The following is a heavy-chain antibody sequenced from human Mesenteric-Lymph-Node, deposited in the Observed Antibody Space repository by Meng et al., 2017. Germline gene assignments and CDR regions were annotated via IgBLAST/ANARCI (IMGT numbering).Heavy chain of an antibody. CDR1: GFTFSSYA. V-gene: IGHV3-21*01. Sequence: GESLKISCAASGFTFSSYAMNWVRQAPGKGLEWVSSISGSSIYMYYADSLKGRVTISRDNAKNSLYLQINSLRAEDTAVYYCALYSYGSGLDYWGQGTLVTVSS. D-gene: IGHD5-18*01. J-gene: IGHJ4*02. CDR2: ISGSSIYM. CDR3: ALYSYGSGLDY.